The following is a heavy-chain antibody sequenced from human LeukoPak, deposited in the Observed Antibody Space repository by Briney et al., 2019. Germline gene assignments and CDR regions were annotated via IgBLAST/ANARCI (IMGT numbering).Heavy chain of an antibody. D-gene: IGHD6-13*01. CDR2: ITGRGDET. V-gene: IGHV3-23*01. J-gene: IGHJ5*02. Sequence: PGGSLRLSCAASGFIFSNYALMWVRQAPGKGLEWVSSITGRGDETFYADSVKGRFSLSRDNPKNMLYLQMYSLGAEDTAIYYCAKGAAAGLVDWFDPWGQGTLVTVYS. CDR1: GFIFSNYA. CDR3: AKGAAAGLVDWFDP.